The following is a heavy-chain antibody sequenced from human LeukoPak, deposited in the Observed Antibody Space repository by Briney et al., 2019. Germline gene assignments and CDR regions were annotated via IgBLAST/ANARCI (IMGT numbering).Heavy chain of an antibody. CDR2: ISTYYGNT. D-gene: IGHD3-10*01. CDR1: GYTFTSDG. V-gene: IGHV1-18*01. CDR3: ARVYSTNYYGSGDRPFLFDH. J-gene: IGHJ4*02. Sequence: ASVKVSCKASGYTFTSDGFSWVRQAPGQGLEWMGWISTYYGNTSYAQKLQDRVTMTTDTSTSTAYMELTSLRSDDTAVYYCARVYSTNYYGSGDRPFLFDHWGQGTVVTVSS.